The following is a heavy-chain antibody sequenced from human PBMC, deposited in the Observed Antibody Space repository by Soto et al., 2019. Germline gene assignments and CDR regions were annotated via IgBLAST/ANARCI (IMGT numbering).Heavy chain of an antibody. J-gene: IGHJ5*02. CDR3: TTDPDIVVVSAIRNWFDP. CDR1: GFTFSNAW. Sequence: EVQLVESGGGLVKPGGSLRLSCAASGFTFSNAWMSWVRQAPGKGLEWVGRIKSKTDGGTTDYAAPVKGRFTILRDYSINTMYLQMNSLKTEDIAVYYCTTDPDIVVVSAIRNWFDPWGQGTLVTVSS. CDR2: IKSKTDGGTT. V-gene: IGHV3-15*01. D-gene: IGHD2-21*01.